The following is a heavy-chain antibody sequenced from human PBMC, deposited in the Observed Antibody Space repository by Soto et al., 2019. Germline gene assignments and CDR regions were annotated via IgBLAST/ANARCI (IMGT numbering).Heavy chain of an antibody. CDR1: GFTFSSYG. J-gene: IGHJ3*01. CDR2: ISPTGTFM. CDR3: ARGGLYTDLXGWTGDAFDR. V-gene: IGHV3-21*01. D-gene: IGHD2-15*01. Sequence: GAFRGSFAASGFTFSSYGMHWVRQAPGKVLELVSSISPTGTFMNSADSLKDRFSISRDNSENSLSLQMNSLRAEVPAVYYCARGGLYTDLXGWTGDAFDRSRQVTVVPVS.